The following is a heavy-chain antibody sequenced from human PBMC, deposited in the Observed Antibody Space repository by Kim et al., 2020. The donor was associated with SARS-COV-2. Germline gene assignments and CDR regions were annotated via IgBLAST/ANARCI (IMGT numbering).Heavy chain of an antibody. CDR2: IYPGDSDT. CDR3: ARTPTMVRGSDYYYYGMDV. V-gene: IGHV5-51*01. CDR1: GYSFTSYW. D-gene: IGHD3-10*01. Sequence: GESLKISCKGSGYSFTSYWIGWVRQMPGKGLEWMGIIYPGDSDTRYSPSFQGQITISADKSISTAYLQWSSLKASDTAMYYCARTPTMVRGSDYYYYGMDVWGQGTTVTVSS. J-gene: IGHJ6*02.